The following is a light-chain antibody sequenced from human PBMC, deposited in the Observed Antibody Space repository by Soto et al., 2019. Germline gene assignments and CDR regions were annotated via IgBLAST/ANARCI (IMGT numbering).Light chain of an antibody. J-gene: IGKJ1*01. Sequence: DIQITQSRSTLSASVEDRVTITCRASQSISSWLAWYQQKPGKAPKLLIYDASSLESGVPSRFSGSGSGTEFTLTISSLQPDDFATYYCQQYMSYSFGQGAKVDIK. V-gene: IGKV1-5*01. CDR3: QQYMSYS. CDR1: QSISSW. CDR2: DAS.